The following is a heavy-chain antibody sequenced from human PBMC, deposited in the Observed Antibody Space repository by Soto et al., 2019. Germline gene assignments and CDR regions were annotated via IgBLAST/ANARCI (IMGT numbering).Heavy chain of an antibody. J-gene: IGHJ4*02. CDR2: INPNSGGT. CDR3: ARGLLVVVVAATCPDY. D-gene: IGHD2-15*01. CDR1: GYTFTGYY. Sequence: ASVKVSCKASGYTFTGYYMHWVRQAPGQGLEWMGWINPNSGGTNYAQKFQGRVSVTRDTSISTAYMELSRLRSDDPAVYYCARGLLVVVVAATCPDYWGQGTLVTVSS. V-gene: IGHV1-2*02.